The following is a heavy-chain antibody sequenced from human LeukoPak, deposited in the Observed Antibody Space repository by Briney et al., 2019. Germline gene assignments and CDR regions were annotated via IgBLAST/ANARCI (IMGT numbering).Heavy chain of an antibody. Sequence: GGSLRLSCAASGFTFSTYWMTWVRQAPGKGLEWVANIKEDGSREYYVDSVKGRFTISRDNARNSLYLQMDSLTAEDTAVYYCARDSPGYGAYVSWGQGTLVSVSS. D-gene: IGHD5-12*01. CDR3: ARDSPGYGAYVS. V-gene: IGHV3-7*01. CDR2: IKEDGSRE. CDR1: GFTFSTYW. J-gene: IGHJ1*01.